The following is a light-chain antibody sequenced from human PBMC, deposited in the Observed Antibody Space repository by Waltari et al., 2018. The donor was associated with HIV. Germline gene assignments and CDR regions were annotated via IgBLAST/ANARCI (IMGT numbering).Light chain of an antibody. J-gene: IGLJ1*01. CDR1: SSDLINYNY. CDR2: EVT. V-gene: IGLV2-8*01. Sequence: QSALTQPPSASGSPGQSVTISCTGTSSDLINYNYVPWYQQYPGKAPKLIIFEVTKRPSGVPDRFSGSKSGDPASLTVSGLQAEDEADYYCSSYAGSDNPYVFGSGTKVTVL. CDR3: SSYAGSDNPYV.